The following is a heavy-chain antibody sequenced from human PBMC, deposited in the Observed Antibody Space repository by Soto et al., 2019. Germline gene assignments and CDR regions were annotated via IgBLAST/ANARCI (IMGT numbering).Heavy chain of an antibody. Sequence: PSETLSLTCTVSGGSISSGGYYWSWIRQHPGKGLEWIGYIYYSGSTYYNPSLKSRVTISVDTSKNQFSLKLSSVTAADTAVYYCARYVGATKLLLDYWGQGTLVTVSS. CDR3: ARYVGATKLLLDY. CDR1: GGSISSGGYY. V-gene: IGHV4-31*03. D-gene: IGHD1-26*01. J-gene: IGHJ4*02. CDR2: IYYSGST.